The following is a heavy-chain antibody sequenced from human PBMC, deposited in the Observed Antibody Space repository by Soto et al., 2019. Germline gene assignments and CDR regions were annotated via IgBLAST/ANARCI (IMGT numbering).Heavy chain of an antibody. CDR1: GYTFTSYA. CDR2: INAGNGNT. CDR3: ARDFIPSSGYLYLHYGMDV. J-gene: IGHJ6*02. D-gene: IGHD3-22*01. V-gene: IGHV1-3*01. Sequence: ASVKVSCKASGYTFTSYAMHWVRQAPGQRLEWMGWINAGNGNTKYSQKFQGRVTITADESTSTAYMELSSLRSEDTAVYYCARDFIPSSGYLYLHYGMDVWGQGTTVTVSS.